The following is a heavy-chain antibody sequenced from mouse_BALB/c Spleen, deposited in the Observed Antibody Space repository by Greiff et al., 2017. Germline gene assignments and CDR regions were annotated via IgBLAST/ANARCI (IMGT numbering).Heavy chain of an antibody. D-gene: IGHD1-1*01. V-gene: IGHV1-74*01. CDR1: GYSFTSYW. CDR2: IDPSDSET. Sequence: QVHVKQSGPQLVRPGASVKISCKASGYSFTSYWMHWVKQRPGQGLEWIGMIDPSDSETRLNQKFKDKATLTVDKSSSTAYMQLSSPTSEDSAVYYCATYGSSLWYFDVWGAGTTVTVSS. J-gene: IGHJ1*01. CDR3: ATYGSSLWYFDV.